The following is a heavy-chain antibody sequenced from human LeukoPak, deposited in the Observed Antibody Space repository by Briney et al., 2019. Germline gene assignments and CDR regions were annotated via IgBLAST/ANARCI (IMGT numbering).Heavy chain of an antibody. CDR2: TYYRSKWYN. J-gene: IGHJ4*02. V-gene: IGHV6-1*01. CDR3: ASSDNSGHLLAY. Sequence: SQTLSLTCAISGDSVSSNSAAWNWIRQSPSRGLEWLGRTYYRSKWYNDYAVSVKSRIAINPDTSKNQFSLQLNSVTPEDTAAYYCASSDNSGHLLAYWGQGTLVTVSS. D-gene: IGHD3-22*01. CDR1: GDSVSSNSAA.